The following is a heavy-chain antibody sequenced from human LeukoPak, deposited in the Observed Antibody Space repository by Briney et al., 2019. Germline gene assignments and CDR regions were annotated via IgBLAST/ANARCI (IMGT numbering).Heavy chain of an antibody. CDR3: AREGQLGRRLDY. CDR2: ISYDGSNK. V-gene: IGHV3-30-3*01. Sequence: PGRSLRLSCAASGFTFSSYAMHWVRQAPGKGLEWVAVISYDGSNKYYADSVKGRFTISRDNSKNTLYLQMNSLRAEDTAVYYCAREGQLGRRLDYWGQGTLVTVSS. D-gene: IGHD6-6*01. J-gene: IGHJ4*02. CDR1: GFTFSSYA.